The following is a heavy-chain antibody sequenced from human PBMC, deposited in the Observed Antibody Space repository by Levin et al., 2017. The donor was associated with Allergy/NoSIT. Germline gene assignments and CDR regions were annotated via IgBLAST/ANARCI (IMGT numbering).Heavy chain of an antibody. V-gene: IGHV1-69*02. D-gene: IGHD6-19*01. J-gene: IGHJ6*02. CDR1: GGTFSSYT. CDR2: IIPILGIA. CDR3: ARVEAVAGTYYGMDV. Sequence: SVKVSCKASGGTFSSYTISWVRQAPGQGLEWMGRIIPILGIANYAQKFQGRVTITADKSTSTAYMELSSLRSEDTAVYYCARVEAVAGTYYGMDVWGQGTTVTVSS.